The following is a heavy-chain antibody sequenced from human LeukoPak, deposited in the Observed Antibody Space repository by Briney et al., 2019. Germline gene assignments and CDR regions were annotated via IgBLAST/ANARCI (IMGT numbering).Heavy chain of an antibody. V-gene: IGHV4-31*03. D-gene: IGHD6-13*01. J-gene: IGHJ6*02. Sequence: PSETLSLTCTVSSGSISSGGYYWSWIRQHPGKGLEWIGYIYYSGSTYYNPSLKSRVTISVDTSKNQFSLKLSSVTAADTAVYYCAGIAAPYYYYGMDVWGQGTTVTVSS. CDR3: AGIAAPYYYYGMDV. CDR2: IYYSGST. CDR1: SGSISSGGYY.